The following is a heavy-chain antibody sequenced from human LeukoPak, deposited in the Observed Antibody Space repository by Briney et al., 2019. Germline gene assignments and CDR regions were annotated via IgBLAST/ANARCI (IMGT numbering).Heavy chain of an antibody. V-gene: IGHV4-59*01. CDR1: GGSISNYY. Sequence: SSETLSLTCTVSGGSISNYYWSWIRQPPGKGLEWIGYIYYSGSTNYNPSLKSRVTISVDTSKNQFSLKLSSVTAADTAVYYCARAGGWFDAFDIWGQGTMVTVSS. CDR3: ARAGGWFDAFDI. CDR2: IYYSGST. D-gene: IGHD3-10*01. J-gene: IGHJ3*02.